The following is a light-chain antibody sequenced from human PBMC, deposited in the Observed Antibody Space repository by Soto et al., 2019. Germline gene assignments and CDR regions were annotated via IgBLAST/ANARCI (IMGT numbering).Light chain of an antibody. CDR2: EVT. Sequence: QSVLSQPASVSGSPGQSITISCTGTSTDVGDSNHVSWYQHHPGKAPKLVIYEVTKRPSGVSNRFSGSKSGNTASLTISGLQAEDETDYYCSSYTSTNHVVFGGGTKLTVL. V-gene: IGLV2-14*01. CDR1: STDVGDSNH. CDR3: SSYTSTNHVV. J-gene: IGLJ2*01.